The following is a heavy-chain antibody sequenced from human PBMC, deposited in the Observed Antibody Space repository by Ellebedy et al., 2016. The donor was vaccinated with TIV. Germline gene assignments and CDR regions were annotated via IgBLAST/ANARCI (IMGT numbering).Heavy chain of an antibody. CDR3: ASLEMATILDAFDI. J-gene: IGHJ3*02. CDR2: IYYSGST. V-gene: IGHV4-39*01. CDR1: GGSISSSSYY. D-gene: IGHD5-24*01. Sequence: MPSETLSLTCTVSGGSISSSSYYWGWIRQPPGKGLEWIGNIYYSGSTYYNPSLKSRLTISVDTSKNQFSLKLSSVTAADTAVYYCASLEMATILDAFDIWGQGTKVTVSS.